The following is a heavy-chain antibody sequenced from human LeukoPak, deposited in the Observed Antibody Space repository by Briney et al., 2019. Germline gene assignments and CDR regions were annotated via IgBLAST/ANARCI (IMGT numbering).Heavy chain of an antibody. J-gene: IGHJ4*02. D-gene: IGHD5-12*01. V-gene: IGHV3-21*01. CDR1: GFTVSSNY. CDR2: ISSSSSYI. CDR3: ARDPGYSGYDGDY. Sequence: GGSLRLSCAASGFTVSSNYMNWVRQAPGKGLEWVSSISSSSSYIYYADSVKGRFTISRDNAKNSLYLQMNSLRAEDTAVYYCARDPGYSGYDGDYWGQGTLVTVSS.